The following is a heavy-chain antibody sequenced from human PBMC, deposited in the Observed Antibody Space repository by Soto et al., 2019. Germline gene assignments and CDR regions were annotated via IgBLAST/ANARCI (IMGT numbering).Heavy chain of an antibody. CDR1: GFTFSSYS. V-gene: IGHV3-21*01. CDR2: ISSSSSYI. J-gene: IGHJ6*02. CDR3: AGDSRSSDGRYYYYYGMDV. D-gene: IGHD6-6*01. Sequence: GGSLRLSCAASGFTFSSYSMNWVRQAPGKGLEWVSSISSSSSYIYYADSVKGRFTISRDNAKNSLYLQMNSLRAEDTAVYYCAGDSRSSDGRYYYYYGMDVWGQGTTVTVSS.